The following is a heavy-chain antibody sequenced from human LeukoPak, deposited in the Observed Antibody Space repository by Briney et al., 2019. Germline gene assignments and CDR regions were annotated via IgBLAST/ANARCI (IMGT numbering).Heavy chain of an antibody. CDR1: GVTFSSYA. V-gene: IGHV1-69*13. J-gene: IGHJ3*02. CDR3: ARDAPTNYHSSGYFLDAFDI. D-gene: IGHD3-22*01. Sequence: ASVKVSCKASGVTFSSYAISWVRQAPGQGLEWMGGIIPMFGTTNYAQKFQGRVTITADESTSTAYMELSSLRSEDTAVYYCARDAPTNYHSSGYFLDAFDIWGQGTMVTVSS. CDR2: IIPMFGTT.